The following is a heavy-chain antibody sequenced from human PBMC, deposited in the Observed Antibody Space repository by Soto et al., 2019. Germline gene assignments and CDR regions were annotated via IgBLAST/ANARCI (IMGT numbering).Heavy chain of an antibody. D-gene: IGHD3-9*01. Sequence: QVQLVQSGAEVKKPGASVKVSCKASGYTFTSYDINWVRQATGQGLEWMGWMNPNSGNTGYAQKFQGRVTMTRNTSISTAYMELSSLRSEDTAVYYCARHDTNILSGPGGFDYWGQGTLVTVSS. J-gene: IGHJ4*02. CDR3: ARHDTNILSGPGGFDY. V-gene: IGHV1-8*01. CDR2: MNPNSGNT. CDR1: GYTFTSYD.